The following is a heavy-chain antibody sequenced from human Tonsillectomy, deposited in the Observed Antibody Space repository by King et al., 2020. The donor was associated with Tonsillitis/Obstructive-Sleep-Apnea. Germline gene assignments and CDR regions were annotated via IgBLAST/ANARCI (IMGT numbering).Heavy chain of an antibody. CDR3: AREPGPYDPHGSFDL. D-gene: IGHD3-3*01. CDR2: IWYDGSNK. CDR1: GFTFSSYG. Sequence: QLVQSGGGVVQPGRSLRLSCAASGFTFSSYGMHWVRQAPGKGLEWVAVIWYDGSNKYYADSVKGRFTISRDNSKNTLYLQMNSLRAEDTAVYYCAREPGPYDPHGSFDLWGRGTLVPVSS. V-gene: IGHV3-33*01. J-gene: IGHJ2*01.